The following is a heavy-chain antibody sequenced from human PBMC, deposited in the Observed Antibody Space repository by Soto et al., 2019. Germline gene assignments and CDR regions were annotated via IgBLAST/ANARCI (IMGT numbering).Heavy chain of an antibody. J-gene: IGHJ3*02. D-gene: IGHD3-10*01. CDR1: GGTLSDHG. CDR2: TIPVFNTA. CDR3: ARGVYGSGNYYTGPSAFDI. V-gene: IGHV1-69*06. Sequence: QVQLEQSGAEVKKPGSSVKVSYKASGGTLSDHGVAWLRQAPGQGLEWMGGTIPVFNTAKYAQKFQGRVTVTADKFPNIAYMELSSLRSEDTAFYFCARGVYGSGNYYTGPSAFDIWGQGTMVIVSS.